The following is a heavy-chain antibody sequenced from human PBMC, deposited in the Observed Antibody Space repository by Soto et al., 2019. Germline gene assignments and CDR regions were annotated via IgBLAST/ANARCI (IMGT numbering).Heavy chain of an antibody. CDR2: ISGSGGST. CDR1: GFTFSSYA. Sequence: GGSLRLSCAASGFTFSSYAMSWVRQAPGKGLEWVSAISGSGGSTYYADSVKGRFTISRDNSKNTLYLQMNSLRAEDTAVYYCAKDLAMAGTRDYYGMDVWGQGTTVTVSS. D-gene: IGHD6-19*01. CDR3: AKDLAMAGTRDYYGMDV. J-gene: IGHJ6*02. V-gene: IGHV3-23*01.